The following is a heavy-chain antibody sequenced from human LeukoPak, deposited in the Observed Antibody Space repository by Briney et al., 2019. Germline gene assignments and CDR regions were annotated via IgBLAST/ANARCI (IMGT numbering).Heavy chain of an antibody. V-gene: IGHV1-2*02. CDR1: GYTFTGYY. Sequence: GASVKVSCKASGYTFTGYYIHWVRQAPGQGLEWMGWINPNSGGTNYAQKFQGRVTMTRDTSISTAYMELSRLRSDDTAVYYCARYSSPLYYYYMDVWGKGTTVTISS. J-gene: IGHJ6*03. CDR2: INPNSGGT. D-gene: IGHD2-15*01. CDR3: ARYSSPLYYYYMDV.